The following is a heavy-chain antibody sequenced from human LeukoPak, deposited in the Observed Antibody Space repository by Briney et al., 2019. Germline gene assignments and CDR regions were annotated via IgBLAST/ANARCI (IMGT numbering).Heavy chain of an antibody. Sequence: SETLSLTCAVYGGSFSGYYWSWIRHPPGKGMEWFGDINDSGSTNYNPSLKSRITISVDMSKNEFSLKLSSVTAADTAVYYCARRYSNSWYLWGQGILVTVSS. CDR1: GGSFSGYY. CDR2: INDSGST. J-gene: IGHJ4*02. CDR3: ARRYSNSWYL. D-gene: IGHD6-13*01. V-gene: IGHV4-34*01.